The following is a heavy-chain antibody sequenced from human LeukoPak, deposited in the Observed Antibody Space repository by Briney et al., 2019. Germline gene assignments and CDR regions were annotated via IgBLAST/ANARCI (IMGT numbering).Heavy chain of an antibody. J-gene: IGHJ4*02. Sequence: KPSETLSLTCTVSGGSISSSSYYWGWIRQPPGKGQEWIGSIYYSGSTYYNPSLKSRVTISVDTSKNQFSLKLSSVTAADTAVYYCATRPISGYDSSGYFYWGQGTLVTVSS. V-gene: IGHV4-39*01. CDR1: GGSISSSSYY. CDR2: IYYSGST. CDR3: ATRPISGYDSSGYFY. D-gene: IGHD3-22*01.